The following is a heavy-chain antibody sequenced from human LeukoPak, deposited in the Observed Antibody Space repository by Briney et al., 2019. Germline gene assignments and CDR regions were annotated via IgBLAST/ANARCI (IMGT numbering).Heavy chain of an antibody. J-gene: IGHJ3*02. CDR2: TYYSSKWYI. Sequence: SQTLSLTCAISGDRVSSNSVAWNWIRQSPSRGPEWLGRTYYSSKWYIDYADSVKSRITISPDTSKNQFSLQLNSMTPEDTAIYYCARGRVSAFDIWGQGTMVTVSS. CDR1: GDRVSSNSVA. D-gene: IGHD2-8*01. V-gene: IGHV6-1*01. CDR3: ARGRVSAFDI.